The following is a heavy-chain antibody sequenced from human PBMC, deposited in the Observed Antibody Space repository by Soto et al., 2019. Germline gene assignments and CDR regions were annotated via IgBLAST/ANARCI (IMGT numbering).Heavy chain of an antibody. CDR3: ARDLPGIAVAGFDY. V-gene: IGHV4-31*03. CDR2: IYYSGST. J-gene: IGHJ4*02. D-gene: IGHD6-19*01. Sequence: SETLSLTCTVSGGSISSGGYYWSWIRQHPGKGLEWIGYIYYSGSTYYNPSLKSRVTISVDTSKNQFSLKLSSVTAADTAVYYCARDLPGIAVAGFDYWGQGTLVTVSS. CDR1: GGSISSGGYY.